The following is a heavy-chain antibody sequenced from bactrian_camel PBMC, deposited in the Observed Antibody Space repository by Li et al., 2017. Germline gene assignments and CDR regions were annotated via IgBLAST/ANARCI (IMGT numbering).Heavy chain of an antibody. Sequence: HVQLVESGGGSVQAGGSLRLSCVVSPVGYTYRSVYMGWFRQYPGKEREGVAAIVTLGGTTYYADSVTGRFTISQDNAKKTTYLQMDQLRTEDTAIYYCAAGWSYGVGTLLRRHYDYWGQGTQVTVS. CDR3: AAGWSYGVGTLLRRHYDY. CDR1: PVGYTYRSVY. D-gene: IGHD5*01. V-gene: IGHV3S1*01. CDR2: IVTLGGTT. J-gene: IGHJ4*01.